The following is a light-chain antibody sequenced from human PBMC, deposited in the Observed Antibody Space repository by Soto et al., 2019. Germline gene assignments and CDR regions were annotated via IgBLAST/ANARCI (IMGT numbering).Light chain of an antibody. Sequence: DIQMTQSPSSLSASVGDRVTITCRASQSISSYLNWYQQKPGKAPKLLIYAASSLQSGVPSRFSGSGSWTGFTLTISSLQPEDFATYSSQQSYSTPFSFGLGTKVDI. V-gene: IGKV1-39*01. CDR3: QQSYSTPFS. CDR2: AAS. CDR1: QSISSY. J-gene: IGKJ3*01.